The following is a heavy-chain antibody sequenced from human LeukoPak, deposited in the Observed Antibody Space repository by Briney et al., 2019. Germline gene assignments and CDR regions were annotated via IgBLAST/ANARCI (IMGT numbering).Heavy chain of an antibody. J-gene: IGHJ4*02. D-gene: IGHD3-10*01. CDR1: GFTFSSYS. CDR2: ISSSSSYI. V-gene: IGHV3-21*01. CDR3: ARDPVGSGNYRYYFDY. Sequence: PGGSLRLSCAASGFTFSSYSMNWVRQAPGKGLEWVSSISSSSSYIYYADSVKGRFTISRDNAKNSLYLQMNSLRAEDTAVYYCARDPVGSGNYRYYFDYWGQGTLVTVSS.